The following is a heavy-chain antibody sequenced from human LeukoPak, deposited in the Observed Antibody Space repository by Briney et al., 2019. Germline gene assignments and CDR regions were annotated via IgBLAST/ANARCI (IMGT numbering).Heavy chain of an antibody. CDR2: IYSGGST. V-gene: IGHV3-53*01. J-gene: IGHJ4*02. CDR3: ARDYTFGSGTYDY. D-gene: IGHD3-10*01. CDR1: GFTISTNS. Sequence: PARSLRFSCAASGFTISTNSMTWVRQAPGRGLEWVSVIYSGGSTYYADSVKGRFTISRDNSKNTLYLQMSSLRVEDTAVYYCARDYTFGSGTYDYWGQGTLVTVSS.